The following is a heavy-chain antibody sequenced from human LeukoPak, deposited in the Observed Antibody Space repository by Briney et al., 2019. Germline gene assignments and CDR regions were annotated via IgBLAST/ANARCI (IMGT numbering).Heavy chain of an antibody. V-gene: IGHV4-34*01. CDR2: INHSGST. CDR1: GGSFSGYY. CDR3: AKDAYSYGYYYYMDV. J-gene: IGHJ6*03. D-gene: IGHD5-18*01. Sequence: TTSETLSLTCAVYGGSFSGYYWSWIRQPPGKGLEWIGEINHSGSTNYNPSLKSRVTISVDTSKNQFSLKLSSVTAADTAVYCCAKDAYSYGYYYYMDVWGKGTTVTISS.